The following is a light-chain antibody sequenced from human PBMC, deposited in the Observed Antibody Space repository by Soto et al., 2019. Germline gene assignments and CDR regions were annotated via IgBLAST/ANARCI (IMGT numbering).Light chain of an antibody. V-gene: IGKV3-20*01. Sequence: IVLTQAPGTLSLSTGEIATLSCRASQIFSSNYLPWYQQKPRQAPTVLIYAASRRATGIPDRFSGSGSGTDFTLTISRLEPEDFAVYYCQQYDTSATFGHGTKVEIK. CDR2: AAS. J-gene: IGKJ1*01. CDR3: QQYDTSAT. CDR1: QIFSSNY.